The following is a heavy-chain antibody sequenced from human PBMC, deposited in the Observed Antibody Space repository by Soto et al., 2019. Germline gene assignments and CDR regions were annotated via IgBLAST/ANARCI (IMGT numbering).Heavy chain of an antibody. J-gene: IGHJ1*01. CDR1: GSRFSGYS. CDR2: ISSSSKNI. D-gene: IGHD1-26*01. CDR3: ARDPSDLWEPDQYFQY. V-gene: IGHV3-21*01. Sequence: EVQLVESGGGLVKPGWPWRLSCAASGSRFSGYSMNWVRLVPGKWLEWVSSISSSSKNIYYADSVKGRFTIPRDNAKDLLYLQMNSLRAEDTAVYYCARDPSDLWEPDQYFQYWGQGTLVTVSS.